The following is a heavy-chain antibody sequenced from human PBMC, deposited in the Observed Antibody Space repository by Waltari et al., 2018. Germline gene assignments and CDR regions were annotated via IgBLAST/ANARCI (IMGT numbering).Heavy chain of an antibody. J-gene: IGHJ4*02. CDR3: AKDSRGYSGWVDY. CDR1: GFTFADYP. Sequence: EVQLVESGGVVVQPGGSLRLSCAASGFTFADYPMHWVRQAPGKGLEWVSLISWEGSTTSYADSVKGRFTISRDNSKNSLYLQMNSLRAEDNALYYCAKDSRGYSGWVDYWGQGTLVTVSS. V-gene: IGHV3-43D*03. D-gene: IGHD6-19*01. CDR2: ISWEGSTT.